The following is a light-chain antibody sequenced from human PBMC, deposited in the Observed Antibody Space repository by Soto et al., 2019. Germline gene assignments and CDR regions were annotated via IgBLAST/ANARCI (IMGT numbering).Light chain of an antibody. Sequence: EILVAQSPGTLALSPGERATLSCRASQSVSSSYLAWYQQKPGQAPRLLIYGASSRATGIPDRFSGSGSGTDFTLTISRLEPEDSPVYYCQQYGSSLPLTFGGGTNVDIK. CDR2: GAS. J-gene: IGKJ4*01. CDR1: QSVSSSY. CDR3: QQYGSSLPLT. V-gene: IGKV3-20*01.